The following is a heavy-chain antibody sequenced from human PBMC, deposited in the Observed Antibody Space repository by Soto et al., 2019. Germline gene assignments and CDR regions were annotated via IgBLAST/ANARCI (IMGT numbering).Heavy chain of an antibody. CDR1: GFTFSSYW. V-gene: IGHV3-7*05. Sequence: GGSLRLSCAASGFTFSSYWMSWVRQAPGKGLEWVANIKQDGSEKYYVDSVKGRFTISRDNAKNSLYLQMNSLRAEDTAVYYCARDYYGMTQQLVDYGMDVWGQGTTVTVSS. CDR3: ARDYYGMTQQLVDYGMDV. J-gene: IGHJ6*02. D-gene: IGHD6-13*01. CDR2: IKQDGSEK.